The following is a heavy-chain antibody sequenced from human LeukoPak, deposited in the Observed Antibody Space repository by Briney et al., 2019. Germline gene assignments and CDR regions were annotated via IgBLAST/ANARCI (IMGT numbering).Heavy chain of an antibody. V-gene: IGHV4-59*01. Sequence: LETLSLTRTVSGGSITHYYSSSIREPPRKRLWWSGYIYYSGTTNYNPSLKSRVTISVDTSKNQFSLKLNSVTAADTAVYYCAREDPRTKVPEGMDVWGQGTTVTASS. CDR2: IYYSGTT. J-gene: IGHJ6*02. D-gene: IGHD4/OR15-4a*01. CDR3: AREDPRTKVPEGMDV. CDR1: GGSITHYY.